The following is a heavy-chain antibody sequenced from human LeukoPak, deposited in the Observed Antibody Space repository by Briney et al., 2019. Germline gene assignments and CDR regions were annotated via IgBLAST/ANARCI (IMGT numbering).Heavy chain of an antibody. D-gene: IGHD3-22*01. CDR2: ISWNSGSI. CDR3: AKDDYYDSSGLFQH. Sequence: PGGSLRLSCAASGFTFDDYAMHWVRQAPGQGLEWGSGISWNSGSIGYADSVKGRFTISRDNAKNSLYLQMNSLRAEDTALYYCAKDDYYDSSGLFQHWGQGTLVTVSS. V-gene: IGHV3-9*01. J-gene: IGHJ1*01. CDR1: GFTFDDYA.